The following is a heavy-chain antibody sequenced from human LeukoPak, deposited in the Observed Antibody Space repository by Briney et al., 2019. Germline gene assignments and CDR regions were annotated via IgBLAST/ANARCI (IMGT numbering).Heavy chain of an antibody. CDR2: IIPILGIA. CDR1: GYTFTSYA. D-gene: IGHD6-13*01. Sequence: SVKVSCKASGYTFTSYAISWVRQAPGQGLEWMGRIIPILGIANYAQKFQGRVTITADKSTSTAYMELSSLRSEDTAVYYCARMAAAGENAFDIWGQGTMVTVSS. J-gene: IGHJ3*02. V-gene: IGHV1-69*04. CDR3: ARMAAAGENAFDI.